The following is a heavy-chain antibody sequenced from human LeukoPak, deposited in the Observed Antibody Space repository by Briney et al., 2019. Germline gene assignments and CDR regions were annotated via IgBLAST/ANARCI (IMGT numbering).Heavy chain of an antibody. CDR3: ARHHYQLSALDY. J-gene: IGHJ4*02. D-gene: IGHD2-2*01. CDR1: GDSISSSSSYY. V-gene: IGHV4-61*02. CDR2: IHTSGST. Sequence: SETLSLTCTVSGDSISSSSSYYWSWIRQPAGKGLEWIGRIHTSGSTNYNPSLKSRVTISVDTSKNQFSLKLSSVTAADTAVYYCARHHYQLSALDYWGQGTLVTVSS.